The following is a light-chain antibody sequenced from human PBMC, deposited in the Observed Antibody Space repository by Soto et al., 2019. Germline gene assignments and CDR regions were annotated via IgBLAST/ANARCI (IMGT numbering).Light chain of an antibody. V-gene: IGLV2-14*01. CDR3: STFGGSGV. Sequence: QSALTQPPSASGSPGQSITISCTGTSSDIGRYNHVSWYQQHPGKAPKLIIYELTNRPSGVSIRFSGSKSGNTASLTITGLQADDEADYYCSTFGGSGVFGTGTKLTVL. J-gene: IGLJ1*01. CDR1: SSDIGRYNH. CDR2: ELT.